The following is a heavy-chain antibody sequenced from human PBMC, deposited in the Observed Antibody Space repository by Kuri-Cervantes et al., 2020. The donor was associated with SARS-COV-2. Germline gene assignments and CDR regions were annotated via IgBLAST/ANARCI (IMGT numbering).Heavy chain of an antibody. V-gene: IGHV4-59*01. Sequence: GSLRLSCTVSGASISDYYWSWIRQPPGKGLEWIGYIFYTGITNYNPSLKSRVTISLDTSKSQFSLKLSSVTAADTAVYYCARVRGVLGEVYFDYWGQGTLVTVSS. CDR1: GASISDYY. CDR3: ARVRGVLGEVYFDY. CDR2: IFYTGIT. J-gene: IGHJ4*02. D-gene: IGHD3-10*01.